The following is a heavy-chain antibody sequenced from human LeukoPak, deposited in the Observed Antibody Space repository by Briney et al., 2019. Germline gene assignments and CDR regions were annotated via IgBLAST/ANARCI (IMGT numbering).Heavy chain of an antibody. J-gene: IGHJ4*02. V-gene: IGHV1-2*02. D-gene: IGHD3-3*01. CDR3: ASVGYYDFWSGYYPDY. CDR1: GYTFTGYY. CDR2: INPNSGGT. Sequence: ASVKVSCKASGYTFTGYYMHWVRQAPGQGLEWMGWINPNSGGTNYAQKFQGRVTMTRDTSISTAYMELSRLRSDDTAVYYCASVGYYDFWSGYYPDYWGQGTLVTVSS.